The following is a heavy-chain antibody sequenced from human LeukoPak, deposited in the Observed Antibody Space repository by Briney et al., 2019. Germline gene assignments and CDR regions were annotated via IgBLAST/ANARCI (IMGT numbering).Heavy chain of an antibody. J-gene: IGHJ4*02. V-gene: IGHV1-2*06. CDR3: ARPFNSAWYYFDY. Sequence: GASVKVSCKASGDTFTGYYIHWVRQAPGQGLEWMGRINPDSGDTNLAQKFQGRVTMTRDTSISTAYMELSRLESDDTAVYYCARPFNSAWYYFDYWGQGTLVTVPS. CDR2: INPDSGDT. D-gene: IGHD6-19*01. CDR1: GDTFTGYY.